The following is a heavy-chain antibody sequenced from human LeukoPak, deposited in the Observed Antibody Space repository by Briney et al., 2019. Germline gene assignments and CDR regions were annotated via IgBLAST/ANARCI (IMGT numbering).Heavy chain of an antibody. Sequence: PSECLSLTCTVSGGSISSYYWSWIRQPPGKGLEWIGYIYYSGSTNYNPSLKSRVTISVDTSKNQFSLKLSSVTAADTAVYYCARYSSGWFYFDYWGQGTLVTVSS. V-gene: IGHV4-59*01. J-gene: IGHJ4*02. CDR2: IYYSGST. D-gene: IGHD6-19*01. CDR3: ARYSSGWFYFDY. CDR1: GGSISSYY.